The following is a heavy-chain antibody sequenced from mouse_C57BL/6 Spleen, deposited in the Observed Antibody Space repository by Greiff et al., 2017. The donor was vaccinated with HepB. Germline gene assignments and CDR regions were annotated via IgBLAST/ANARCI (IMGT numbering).Heavy chain of an antibody. V-gene: IGHV1-22*01. CDR2: INPNNGGT. Sequence: VQLQQSGPELVKPGASVKMSCKASGYTFTDYNMHWVKQSHGKSLEWIGYINPNNGGTSYNQKFKGKATLTVNKSSSTAYMELRSLTSEDSAVYYCARSISYGKGAMDYWGQGTSVTVSS. D-gene: IGHD2-1*01. CDR3: ARSISYGKGAMDY. J-gene: IGHJ4*01. CDR1: GYTFTDYN.